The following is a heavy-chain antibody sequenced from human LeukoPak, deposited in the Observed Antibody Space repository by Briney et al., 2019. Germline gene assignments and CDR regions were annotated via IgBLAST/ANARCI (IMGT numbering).Heavy chain of an antibody. Sequence: SETLSLTCTVSGGSISSYHWSWIRQPPGKGLEWIGYIYYSGSTNYNPSLKSRVTISVDTSKNQFSLKLSSVTAADTAVYYCARHLSPRYSGSSRSPFDYWGQGTLVTVSS. CDR1: GGSISSYH. D-gene: IGHD1-26*01. V-gene: IGHV4-59*08. CDR3: ARHLSPRYSGSSRSPFDY. CDR2: IYYSGST. J-gene: IGHJ4*02.